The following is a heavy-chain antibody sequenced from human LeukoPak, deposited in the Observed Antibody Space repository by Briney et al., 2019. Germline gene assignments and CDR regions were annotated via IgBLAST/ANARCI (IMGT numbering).Heavy chain of an antibody. D-gene: IGHD3/OR15-3a*01. CDR3: ARQTGSGLFILP. J-gene: IGHJ4*02. Sequence: PSETLSLTCTVSGVSISSSNSYWGWIRQPPGKGLEWIGSIYYSGNTYYNASLKSQVSISIDTSKNQFSLRLTTVTAADTAVYYCARQTGSGLFILPGGQGTLVTVSS. CDR1: GVSISSSNSY. V-gene: IGHV4-39*01. CDR2: IYYSGNT.